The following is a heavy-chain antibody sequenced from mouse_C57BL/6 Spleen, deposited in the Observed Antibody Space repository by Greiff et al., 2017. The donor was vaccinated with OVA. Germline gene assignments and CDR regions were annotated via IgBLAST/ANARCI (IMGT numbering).Heavy chain of an antibody. D-gene: IGHD1-1*01. CDR3: ARFITTVVDHWGYAMDY. V-gene: IGHV1-72*01. CDR1: GYTFTSYW. CDR2: IDPNSGGT. J-gene: IGHJ4*01. Sequence: QVQLQQPGAELVKPGASVKLSCKASGYTFTSYWMHWVKQRPGRGLEWIGRIDPNSGGTKYNEKFKSKATLTVDKPSSTAYMQLSSLTSEDSAVYYCARFITTVVDHWGYAMDYWGQGTSVTVSS.